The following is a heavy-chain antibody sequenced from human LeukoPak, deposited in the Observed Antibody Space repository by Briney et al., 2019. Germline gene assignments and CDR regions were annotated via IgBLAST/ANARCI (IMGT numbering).Heavy chain of an antibody. V-gene: IGHV4-34*01. Sequence: SETLSLTCAVYGGSFSGYYWSWIRQPPGKGLEWIGEINHSGSTNYNPSLKSRVTISVDTSKNQFSLKLSSVTAADTAVYYCARDGYYDSSGYSLWGQGTLVTVSS. CDR1: GGSFSGYY. D-gene: IGHD3-22*01. CDR3: ARDGYYDSSGYSL. CDR2: INHSGST. J-gene: IGHJ4*02.